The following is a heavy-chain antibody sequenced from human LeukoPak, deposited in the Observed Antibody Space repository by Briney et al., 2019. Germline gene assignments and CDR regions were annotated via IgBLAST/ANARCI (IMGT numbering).Heavy chain of an antibody. CDR1: GFTFSSYW. D-gene: IGHD6-13*01. CDR3: ARDPIAAAASGGDY. CDR2: INSDGSDT. Sequence: GGSLRLSCAASGFTFSSYWMYWVRQAPGKGLVWVSRINSDGSDTSYADSVQGRFTISRDNAKNSLYLQMNSLRVEDTAVYYCARDPIAAAASGGDYWGQGTLVTVSS. J-gene: IGHJ4*02. V-gene: IGHV3-74*01.